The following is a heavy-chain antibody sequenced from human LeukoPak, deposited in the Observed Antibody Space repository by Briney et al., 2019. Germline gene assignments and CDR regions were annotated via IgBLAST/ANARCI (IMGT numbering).Heavy chain of an antibody. D-gene: IGHD3-10*01. CDR1: GGSISSYY. Sequence: PSETLSLTCTVSGGSISSYYWSWIRQPPGKGLEWIGYIYYSGSTNYNPSLKSRVTIPVGTSKNQFSLKLSSVTAADTAVYYCARHLRAGITMVRPYLSWFDPWGQGTLVTVSS. J-gene: IGHJ5*02. V-gene: IGHV4-59*08. CDR3: ARHLRAGITMVRPYLSWFDP. CDR2: IYYSGST.